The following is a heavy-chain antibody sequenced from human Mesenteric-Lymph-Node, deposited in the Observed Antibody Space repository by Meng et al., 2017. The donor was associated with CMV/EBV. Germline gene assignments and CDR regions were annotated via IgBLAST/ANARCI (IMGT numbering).Heavy chain of an antibody. CDR2: ISSSSSTI. CDR1: RFTFSSYN. J-gene: IGHJ4*02. D-gene: IGHD2-2*01. V-gene: IGHV3-48*04. Sequence: GESLKISCAASRFTFSSYNMNWVRQAPGKGLEWVSYISSSSSTIYYADSVKGRFTISRDNAKNSLYLQMNSLRAEDTAVYYCANAYCSSTSCNMFDSWGQGTLVTVSS. CDR3: ANAYCSSTSCNMFDS.